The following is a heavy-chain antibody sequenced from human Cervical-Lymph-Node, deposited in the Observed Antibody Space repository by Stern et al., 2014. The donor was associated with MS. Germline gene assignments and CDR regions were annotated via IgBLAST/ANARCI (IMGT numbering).Heavy chain of an antibody. CDR3: ARGNYDVLTDNGGHGFDI. V-gene: IGHV4-61*02. CDR2: IYSSGST. Sequence: VQLVESGPGLVKPSQTLSLTCTVSGGSISSGNYYWSWIRQPAGEGLEWIGRIYSSGSTQYNPPLKSRVTKSTDTSTNPFSPRLSSVTAADTAVYYCARGNYDVLTDNGGHGFDIWGQGTMVTVSS. CDR1: GGSISSGNYY. J-gene: IGHJ3*02. D-gene: IGHD3-9*01.